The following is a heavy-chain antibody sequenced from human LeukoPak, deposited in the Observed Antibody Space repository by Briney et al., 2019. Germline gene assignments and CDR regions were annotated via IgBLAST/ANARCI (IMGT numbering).Heavy chain of an antibody. D-gene: IGHD3-22*01. Sequence: PGGSQRLSCAASGFTFSSYGMHWVRQAPGKGLEWVAVISYDGSNKYYADSVKGRFTISRDNSKNTLYLQMNSLRAEDTAVYYCAADYYDSSGYYPLDYWGQGTMVTVSS. J-gene: IGHJ4*02. CDR1: GFTFSSYG. CDR2: ISYDGSNK. V-gene: IGHV3-30*03. CDR3: AADYYDSSGYYPLDY.